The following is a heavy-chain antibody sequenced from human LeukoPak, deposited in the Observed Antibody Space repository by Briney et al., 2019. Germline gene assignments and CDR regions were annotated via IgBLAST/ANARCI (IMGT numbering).Heavy chain of an antibody. CDR3: ARRTMVRGFDY. CDR2: ISSSSSYI. D-gene: IGHD3-10*01. CDR1: GFTFSSYA. V-gene: IGHV3-21*01. Sequence: GGSLRLSCAASGFTFSSYAMSWVRQAPGKGLEWVSSISSSSSYIYYADSVKGRFTISRDNAKNSLYLQMSSLRAEDAAVYYCARRTMVRGFDYWGQGTLVTVSS. J-gene: IGHJ4*02.